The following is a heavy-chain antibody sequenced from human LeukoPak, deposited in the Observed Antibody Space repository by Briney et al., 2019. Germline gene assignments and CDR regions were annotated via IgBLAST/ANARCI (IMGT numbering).Heavy chain of an antibody. V-gene: IGHV4-39*07. CDR2: IYYSGST. J-gene: IGHJ3*02. Sequence: SETLSLTCTVSGGSISSSSYYWGWIRQPPGKGLEGIGSIYYSGSTYYNPSLKSRVTISVDTSKNQFSLKLSSVTAADTAVYYCASKRGVPAAMKNAFDIWGQGTMVTVSS. CDR1: GGSISSSSYY. CDR3: ASKRGVPAAMKNAFDI. D-gene: IGHD2-2*01.